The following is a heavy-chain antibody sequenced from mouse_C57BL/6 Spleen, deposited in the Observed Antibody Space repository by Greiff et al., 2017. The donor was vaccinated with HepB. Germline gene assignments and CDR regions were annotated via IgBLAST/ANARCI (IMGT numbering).Heavy chain of an antibody. CDR1: GFTFSSYG. CDR3: ARRGTAQAASWFAY. CDR2: ISSGGSYT. D-gene: IGHD3-2*02. V-gene: IGHV5-6*02. J-gene: IGHJ3*01. Sequence: EVKLVESGGDLVKPGGSLKLSCAASGFTFSSYGMSWVRQTPDKRLEWVATISSGGSYTYYPDSVKGRFPISRDNAKNNLYLQMRSLKSEDTALYYCARRGTAQAASWFAYWGQRTLVTVSA.